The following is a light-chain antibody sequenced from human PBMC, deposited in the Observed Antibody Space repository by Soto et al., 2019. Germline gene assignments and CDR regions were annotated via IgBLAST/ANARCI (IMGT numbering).Light chain of an antibody. CDR2: AAS. CDR3: QQYNNWSIT. V-gene: IGKV3-15*01. CDR1: QRVSSH. Sequence: ETVMTQSPVTLSVSPGDTATLSCRASQRVSSHLAWYQQKPGQAPRLLIYAASTRATGIPVRFSGSGSETEFTLTIRSLQSEDFAVYYCQQYNNWSITFGQGTKVDIK. J-gene: IGKJ1*01.